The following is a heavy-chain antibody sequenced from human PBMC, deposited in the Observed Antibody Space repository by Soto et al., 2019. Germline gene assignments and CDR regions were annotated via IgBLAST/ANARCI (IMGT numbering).Heavy chain of an antibody. CDR2: ISYDGSDK. CDR1: GFPFRSYT. V-gene: IGHV3-30*04. CDR3: AREANTAMVIDN. J-gene: IGHJ4*02. Sequence: QVQLVESGGGVVQPGRSLRLSCAASGFPFRSYTIHWVRQAPGKGLEWVAAISYDGSDKLYVGSVKGRFTLSRDNSMNTVYLQMDSLRVEDTAVYYCAREANTAMVIDNWGQGTLVTVCS. D-gene: IGHD5-18*01.